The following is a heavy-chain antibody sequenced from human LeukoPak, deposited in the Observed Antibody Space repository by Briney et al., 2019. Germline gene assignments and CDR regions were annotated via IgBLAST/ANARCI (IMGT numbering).Heavy chain of an antibody. Sequence: PSETLSLTCTVSGGSISGGAYYWSWTRQRPGKGLEWNGYIYYSGSNYYNPSLKSRVTISVATSKNQFSLKLSSVTAADTAVYYCARLTEPDYCDYGDFDYWGQGTLVTVSS. CDR1: GGSISGGAYY. CDR3: ARLTEPDYCDYGDFDY. V-gene: IGHV4-31*03. D-gene: IGHD4-17*01. J-gene: IGHJ4*02. CDR2: IYYSGSN.